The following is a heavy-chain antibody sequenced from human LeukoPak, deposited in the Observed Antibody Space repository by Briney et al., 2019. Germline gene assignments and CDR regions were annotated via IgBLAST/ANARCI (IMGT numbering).Heavy chain of an antibody. CDR1: GFTFSSYA. Sequence: GGSLRLSCAASGFTFSSYAMHWVRQAPGKGLEWVAVKSYDGRNKYYADSVKGRFTISRDNSKKTLYLQMNSLRGEDTAVYYCAREGGSPRNVGTFDYWGQGTLVTVSS. CDR3: AREGGSPRNVGTFDY. D-gene: IGHD1-14*01. J-gene: IGHJ4*02. V-gene: IGHV3-30*04. CDR2: KSYDGRNK.